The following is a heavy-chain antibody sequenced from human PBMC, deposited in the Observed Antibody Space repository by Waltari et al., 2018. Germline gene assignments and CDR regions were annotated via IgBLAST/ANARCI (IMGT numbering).Heavy chain of an antibody. V-gene: IGHV4-38-2*01. J-gene: IGHJ4*02. CDR1: GYSISSGYY. Sequence: QVQLQESGPGLVKPSETLSLTCAVSGYSISSGYYWGWIRQPPGKGLEWIGSIYHSGSTYYNPTLRSRVTISVDTSKNQFALKLSAVTAADTAVYDCARVESWSYFDYWGQGTLVTVSS. D-gene: IGHD1-1*01. CDR3: ARVESWSYFDY. CDR2: IYHSGST.